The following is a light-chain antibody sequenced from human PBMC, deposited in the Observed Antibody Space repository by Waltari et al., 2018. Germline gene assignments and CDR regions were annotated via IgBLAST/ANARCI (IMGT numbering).Light chain of an antibody. Sequence: QSALTQPPSASGSPGQSVTISCTGTSSDVGNYNYVSWYQQYPGKAPKLMIYEVSKRPSGVPDRFSGSKSGNTASLTVSVLQAEDEADYYCSSYAGSNNLIFGGGTKLTVL. J-gene: IGLJ2*01. V-gene: IGLV2-8*01. CDR2: EVS. CDR3: SSYAGSNNLI. CDR1: SSDVGNYNY.